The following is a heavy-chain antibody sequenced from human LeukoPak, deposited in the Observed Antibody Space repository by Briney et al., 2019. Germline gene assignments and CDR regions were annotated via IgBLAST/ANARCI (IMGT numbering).Heavy chain of an antibody. CDR1: GYTFTSYG. D-gene: IGHD3-3*01. CDR3: ARLKDDFWSGYFAFDX. J-gene: IGHJ3*02. Sequence: ASVKVSCKASGYTFTSYGISWVRQAPGQGLERMGWISAYNGNTNYAQKLQGRVTMTTDTSTSTAYMELRSLRSDDTAVYYCARLKDDFWSGYFAFDXXXXGTXXTVSS. V-gene: IGHV1-18*01. CDR2: ISAYNGNT.